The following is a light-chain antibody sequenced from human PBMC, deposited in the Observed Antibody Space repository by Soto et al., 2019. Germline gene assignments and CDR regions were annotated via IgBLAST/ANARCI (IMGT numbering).Light chain of an antibody. Sequence: IGMTQSPATLSVSPGERATLSCRSSQSVSSIYLAWYQQKPGQAPRLLIYVASSRATVIPDRFSVSGSGKDFHLKHGRLEPEAFAVYYCQQDGSRPRTFVQGTKVDIK. J-gene: IGKJ1*01. CDR2: VAS. CDR1: QSVSSIY. CDR3: QQDGSRPRT. V-gene: IGKV3-20*01.